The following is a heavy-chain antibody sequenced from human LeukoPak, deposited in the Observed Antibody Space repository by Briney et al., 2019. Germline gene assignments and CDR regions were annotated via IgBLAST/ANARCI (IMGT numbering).Heavy chain of an antibody. CDR2: ISSSSSTI. CDR3: AKDGLGYYGSGSRYYYYMDV. J-gene: IGHJ6*03. CDR1: GFTFSSYS. D-gene: IGHD3-10*01. Sequence: GGSLRLSCAASGFTFSSYSMNWVRQAPGKGLEWVSYISSSSSTIYYADSVKGRFTISRDNAKNSLYLQMNSLRAEDTAVYYCAKDGLGYYGSGSRYYYYMDVWGKGTTVTISS. V-gene: IGHV3-48*01.